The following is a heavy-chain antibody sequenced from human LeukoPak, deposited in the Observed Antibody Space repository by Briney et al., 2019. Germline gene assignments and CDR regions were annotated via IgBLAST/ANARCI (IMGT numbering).Heavy chain of an antibody. V-gene: IGHV3-9*01. CDR1: GFTFDDYA. J-gene: IGHJ3*02. Sequence: HPGRSLRLSCAASGFTFDDYAMHWVRQAPGKGLEWVSGISWNSGSIGYADSVKGRFTISRDNAKNSLYLQMNSLRAEDTALYYCAKEGYGSGSYYSQDAFDIWGQGTMVTVSS. CDR3: AKEGYGSGSYYSQDAFDI. CDR2: ISWNSGSI. D-gene: IGHD3-10*01.